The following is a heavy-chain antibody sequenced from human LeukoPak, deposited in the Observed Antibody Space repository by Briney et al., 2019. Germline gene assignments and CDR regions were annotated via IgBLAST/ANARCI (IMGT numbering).Heavy chain of an antibody. J-gene: IGHJ5*02. V-gene: IGHV1-18*01. CDR1: GYTFTSYG. CDR2: ISAYNGNT. Sequence: ASVKVSCKASGYTFTSYGISWVRQAPGQGLEWMGWISAYNGNTNYAQKLQGRVTMTTDTSTSTAYMELRSLRSDDTAMYYCARVLGAPYDFWSGYSVAKRFDPWGQGTLVTVSS. CDR3: ARVLGAPYDFWSGYSVAKRFDP. D-gene: IGHD3-3*01.